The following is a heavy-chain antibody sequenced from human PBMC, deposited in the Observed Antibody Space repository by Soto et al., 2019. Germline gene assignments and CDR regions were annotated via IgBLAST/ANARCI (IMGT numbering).Heavy chain of an antibody. CDR2: IYYSGST. J-gene: IGHJ6*02. Sequence: PSETLSLTCTVSGGAISSYYWRWIRQSTGKGLEWIGYIYYSGSTNYNPSLKGRVTISVYTCKNQFSLKLSSVTAAYTAVYYCGRTGFLRHYYYGMDVWGQETTVTVSS. CDR3: GRTGFLRHYYYGMDV. V-gene: IGHV4-59*01. D-gene: IGHD3-3*01. CDR1: GGAISSYY.